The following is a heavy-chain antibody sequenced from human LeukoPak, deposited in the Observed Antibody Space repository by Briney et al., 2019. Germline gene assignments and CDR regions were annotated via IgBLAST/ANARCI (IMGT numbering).Heavy chain of an antibody. J-gene: IGHJ4*02. CDR1: GGSISGWY. CDR3: ARAIYGSGREQFDY. D-gene: IGHD3-10*01. CDR2: IDWDDDK. V-gene: IGHV2-70*11. Sequence: TLSLTCTVSGGSISGWYWSWIRQPPGKALEWLARIDWDDDKYYSTSLKTRLTISKDTSKNQVVLTMTNMDPVDTATYYCARAIYGSGREQFDYWGQGTLVTVSS.